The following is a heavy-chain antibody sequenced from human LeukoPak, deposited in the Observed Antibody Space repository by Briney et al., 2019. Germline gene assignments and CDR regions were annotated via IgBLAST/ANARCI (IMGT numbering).Heavy chain of an antibody. CDR2: IYYSGST. Sequence: SETLSLTCTVSGGSISSSSYYWGWIRQPPGKGLEWIGSIYYSGSTYYNPSLKSRVTISVDTSKNQFSLKLSSVTAADTAVYYCALLSRQNYYYYYMDVWGKGTTVTVSS. V-gene: IGHV4-39*01. CDR1: GGSISSSSYY. J-gene: IGHJ6*03. CDR3: ALLSRQNYYYYYMDV. D-gene: IGHD1-1*01.